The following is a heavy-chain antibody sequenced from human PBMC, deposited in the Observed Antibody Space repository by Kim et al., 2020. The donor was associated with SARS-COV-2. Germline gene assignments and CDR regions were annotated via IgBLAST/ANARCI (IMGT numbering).Heavy chain of an antibody. CDR2: IYYSGST. J-gene: IGHJ6*02. CDR1: GGSISSYY. V-gene: IGHV4-59*01. D-gene: IGHD3-16*01. Sequence: SETLSLTCTVSGGSISSYYWSWIRQPPGKGLEWIGYIYYSGSTNYNPSLKSRVTISVDTSKNQFSLKLSSVTAADTAVYYCAREMGGDIWGEWDKVLRLGELGFEASGMDVWGQGTTVTVSS. CDR3: AREMGGDIWGEWDKVLRLGELGFEASGMDV.